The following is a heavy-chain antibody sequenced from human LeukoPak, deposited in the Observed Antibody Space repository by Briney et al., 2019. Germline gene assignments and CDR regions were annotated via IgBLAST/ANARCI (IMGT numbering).Heavy chain of an antibody. CDR2: ISFSGDSI. D-gene: IGHD6-6*01. V-gene: IGHV3-23*01. J-gene: IGHJ4*02. CDR1: GFTFSDSA. Sequence: GGSLRLSCAASGFTFSDSAMTWVRQAPGKGLEWVSLISFSGDSIYYADSVRGRFTISRDNSNNALYLQMDSLRAEDTAVYYCANWIGSSSRDYWGQGTLVTVSS. CDR3: ANWIGSSSRDY.